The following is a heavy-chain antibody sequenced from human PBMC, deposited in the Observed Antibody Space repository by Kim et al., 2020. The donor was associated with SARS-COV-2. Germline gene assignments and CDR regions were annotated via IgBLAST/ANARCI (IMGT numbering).Heavy chain of an antibody. J-gene: IGHJ5*02. D-gene: IGHD1-26*01. CDR2: IYHSGST. CDR1: GGSISSSNW. Sequence: SETLSLTCAVSGGSISSSNWWSWVRQPPGKGLEWIGEIYHSGSTNYNPSLKSRVTISVDKSKNQFSLKLSSVTAADTAVYYCARPYSGSYWRWFDPWGQGTLVTVSS. CDR3: ARPYSGSYWRWFDP. V-gene: IGHV4-4*02.